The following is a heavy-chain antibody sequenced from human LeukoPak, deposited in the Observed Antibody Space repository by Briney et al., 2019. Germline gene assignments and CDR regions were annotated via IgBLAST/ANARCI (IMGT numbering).Heavy chain of an antibody. CDR2: ISSNGGST. CDR3: ARVGSSSWFDY. V-gene: IGHV3-64*01. CDR1: GFTFSSYA. Sequence: GGSLRLSCAASGFTFSSYAMHWDRQAPGKGLEYVSAISSNGGSTYYANSVKGRFTISRDNSKNTLYLQMGSLRAEDMAVYYCARVGSSSWFDYWGQGTLVTVSS. D-gene: IGHD6-13*01. J-gene: IGHJ4*02.